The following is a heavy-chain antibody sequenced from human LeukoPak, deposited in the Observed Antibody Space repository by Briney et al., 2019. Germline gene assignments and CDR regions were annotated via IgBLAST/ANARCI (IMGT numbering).Heavy chain of an antibody. CDR3: ARHEGYYYGPGFDY. CDR2: IYYSGST. D-gene: IGHD3-10*01. Sequence: SETLSLTCTVSGGSISSYYWSWIRQPPGKGLEWIGYIYYSGSTNYNPSLKSRVTISVDTSKNQFSLKLSSVTAADTAVYYCARHEGYYYGPGFDYWGQGTLVTVSS. J-gene: IGHJ4*02. CDR1: GGSISSYY. V-gene: IGHV4-59*08.